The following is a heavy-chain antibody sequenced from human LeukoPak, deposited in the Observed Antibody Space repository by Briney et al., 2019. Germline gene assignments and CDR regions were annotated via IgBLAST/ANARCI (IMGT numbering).Heavy chain of an antibody. Sequence: SETLSLTCAVYGGSFSGYYWSWIRQPPGKGLEWIGEINHSGSTNYNPSLKSRVTISVDTSKNQFSLKLSSVTAADTAVYYCARGRLIVVVPAATHGAPTYYFDYWGQGTLVTVSS. D-gene: IGHD2-2*01. V-gene: IGHV4-34*01. CDR1: GGSFSGYY. CDR2: INHSGST. CDR3: ARGRLIVVVPAATHGAPTYYFDY. J-gene: IGHJ4*02.